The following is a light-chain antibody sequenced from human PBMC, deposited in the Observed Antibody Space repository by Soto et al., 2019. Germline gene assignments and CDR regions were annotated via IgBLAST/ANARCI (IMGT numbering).Light chain of an antibody. J-gene: IGLJ2*01. Sequence: QSALTQPASVSGSPGQSITISCTGTSSDVGRYNYVSWYQQYPGKAPKLVICEVTSRPSGISDRFSGSKSGNTASLTISGLQAEDEADYFCTSYTNSKAYILFGGGTKVTVL. CDR3: TSYTNSKAYIL. V-gene: IGLV2-14*01. CDR2: EVT. CDR1: SSDVGRYNY.